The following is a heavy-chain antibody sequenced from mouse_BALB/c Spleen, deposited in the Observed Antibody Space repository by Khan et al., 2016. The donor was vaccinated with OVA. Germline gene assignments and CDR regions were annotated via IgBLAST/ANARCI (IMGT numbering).Heavy chain of an antibody. CDR1: GYTFTTYW. CDR3: TRDRIDY. Sequence: QVQLQQPGAELAKPGASVKMSCKASGYTFTTYWMHWVKQRPGQGLEWIGYINPTSGYTDYNEKFKDRATLSADKSSSTAYMQLSSLTSEDSAVYCCTRDRIDYWGQGTTLTVSS. V-gene: IGHV1-7*01. CDR2: INPTSGYT. J-gene: IGHJ2*01.